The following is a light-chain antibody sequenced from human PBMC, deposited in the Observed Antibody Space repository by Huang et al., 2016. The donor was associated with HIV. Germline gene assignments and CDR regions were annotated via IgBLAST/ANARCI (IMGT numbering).Light chain of an antibody. CDR1: QIVSSH. CDR2: AAS. Sequence: ETVMTQSPVTLSVSPGDRASLSCRSRQIVSSHLAWYQHKPGQAPRLLIYAASTRATGVPARFSGSGAGTEFTLTISTLQSEDSAVYYCQQYNDFRSTFGPGTRVEIK. J-gene: IGKJ3*01. CDR3: QQYNDFRST. V-gene: IGKV3-15*01.